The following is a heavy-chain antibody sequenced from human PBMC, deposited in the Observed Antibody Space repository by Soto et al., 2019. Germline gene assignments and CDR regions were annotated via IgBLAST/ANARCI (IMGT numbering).Heavy chain of an antibody. V-gene: IGHV1-69*04. CDR1: GCTISSYT. CDR2: IIPILGIA. D-gene: IGHD4-17*01. Sequence: GASVKASCKASGCTISSYTISWVRQAPGQGLEWMGRIIPILGIANYAQKFQGRVTITADKSTSTAYMELSSLRSEDTAVYYCARDTPVSGAVDYWGQGTLVTVSS. CDR3: ARDTPVSGAVDY. J-gene: IGHJ4*02.